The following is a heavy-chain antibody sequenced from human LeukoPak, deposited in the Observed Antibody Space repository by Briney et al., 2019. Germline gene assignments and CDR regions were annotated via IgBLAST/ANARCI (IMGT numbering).Heavy chain of an antibody. CDR3: ARGLVLEWYCSSTSCYTEAFDI. CDR2: MNPNSGNT. CDR1: GYTFTSYD. Sequence: ASVKVSCKASGYTFTSYDINWVRQATGQGLEWMGWMNPNSGNTGYAQKFQGRVTITRNTSISTAYMELSSLRSEDTAVYYCARGLVLEWYCSSTSCYTEAFDIWGQGTMVTVSS. V-gene: IGHV1-8*03. D-gene: IGHD2-2*02. J-gene: IGHJ3*02.